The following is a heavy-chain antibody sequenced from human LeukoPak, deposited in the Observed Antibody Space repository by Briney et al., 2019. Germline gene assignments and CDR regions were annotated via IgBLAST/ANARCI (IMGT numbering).Heavy chain of an antibody. CDR3: ARIPAYYYDSSGNDY. CDR1: GFSLSTSGMC. V-gene: IGHV2-70*11. CDR2: IDWDDDK. Sequence: ESGPTLLNPTPPLTLTCTFSGFSLSTSGMCVSWIRQPPGKALEWLARIDWDDDKYYSTSLKTRLTISKDTSKNQVVLTMTNMDPVDTATYYCARIPAYYYDSSGNDYWGQGTLVTVSS. D-gene: IGHD3-22*01. J-gene: IGHJ4*02.